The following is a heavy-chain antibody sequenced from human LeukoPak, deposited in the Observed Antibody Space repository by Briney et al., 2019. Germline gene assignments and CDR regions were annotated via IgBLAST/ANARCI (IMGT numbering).Heavy chain of an antibody. Sequence: GGSLRLSCAASGFTFSSYSMNWVRQAPGKGLEWVSYISSSSSTTYYADSVKGRFTISRDNSKNTLYLQMNSLRAEDTALYYCTKLQGYTAMVYCYMDVWGKGTTVTVSS. J-gene: IGHJ6*03. CDR3: TKLQGYTAMVYCYMDV. CDR2: ISSSSSTT. V-gene: IGHV3-48*01. D-gene: IGHD5-18*01. CDR1: GFTFSSYS.